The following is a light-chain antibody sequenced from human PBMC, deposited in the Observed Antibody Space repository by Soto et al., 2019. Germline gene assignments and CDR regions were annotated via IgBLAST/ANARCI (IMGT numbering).Light chain of an antibody. CDR3: QSYDSSLSGSRV. CDR2: GNS. V-gene: IGLV1-40*01. J-gene: IGLJ3*02. CDR1: SSNIGAGYD. Sequence: QSVLTQPPSVSGAPGQRVTISCTGSSSNIGAGYDVHWYQQLPGTAPKLLIYGNSNRPSGVPDRFSGSKSGTSASLAITGLQAEDEADDYCQSYDSSLSGSRVFGGGTKRTVL.